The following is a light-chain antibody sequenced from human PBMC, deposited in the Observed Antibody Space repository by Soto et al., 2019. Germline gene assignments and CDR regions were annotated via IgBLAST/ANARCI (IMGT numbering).Light chain of an antibody. CDR1: SSDVGSYNL. J-gene: IGLJ1*01. CDR3: CSKTSSITYV. CDR2: EVS. Sequence: QSVLTQPASVSGSPGQSITISCTGTSSDVGSYNLVSWYQQHPGKAPKLMIYEVSNRPSGVSNRFSGSKSGNTASLTISGLQADDEADYYCCSKTSSITYVFGSGTKLTVL. V-gene: IGLV2-14*02.